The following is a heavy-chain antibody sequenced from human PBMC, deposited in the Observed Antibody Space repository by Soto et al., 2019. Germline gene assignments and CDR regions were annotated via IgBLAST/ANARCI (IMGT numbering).Heavy chain of an antibody. V-gene: IGHV3-23*01. CDR1: GFTFSSYA. Sequence: EVQLLESGGGLVQPGGSLRLSCAASGFTFSSYAMSWVRQAPGKGLERVSAISGSGGSTYYADSVKGRFTISRDNSKNTLYLQMNSLRAEDTAVYYCAKEDVVVVAATVYYYMDVWGKGTTVTVSS. CDR2: ISGSGGST. CDR3: AKEDVVVVAATVYYYMDV. D-gene: IGHD2-15*01. J-gene: IGHJ6*03.